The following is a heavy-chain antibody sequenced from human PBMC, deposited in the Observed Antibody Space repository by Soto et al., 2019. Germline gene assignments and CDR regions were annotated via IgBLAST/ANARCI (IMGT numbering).Heavy chain of an antibody. V-gene: IGHV2-5*02. D-gene: IGHD5-18*01. CDR3: ARRRVDTAMGAFDS. J-gene: IGHJ4*02. CDR1: GFSLSTSGVG. CDR2: IYWDDDK. Sequence: QITLRESAPTLVKPTQTLTLTCTFSGFSLSTSGVGVGWIRQPPGKALECLALIYWDDDKHYSPSLKSRLTIPKDTSKYQLVLTLTHMALVDAATDYCARRRVDTAMGAFDSWGQGTLVTVSS.